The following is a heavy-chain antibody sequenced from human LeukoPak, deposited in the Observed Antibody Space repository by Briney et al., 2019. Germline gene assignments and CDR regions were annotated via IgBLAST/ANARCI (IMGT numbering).Heavy chain of an antibody. CDR2: ISAYNGNT. J-gene: IGHJ4*02. Sequence: AASVKVSCKASGYTSTSYGISWVRQAPGQGLEWMGWISAYNGNTNYAQKLQGRVTMTTDTSTSTAYMELRSLRSDDTAVYYCARAVYYDFWSGNDYWGQGTLVTVSS. CDR1: GYTSTSYG. V-gene: IGHV1-18*01. D-gene: IGHD3-3*01. CDR3: ARAVYYDFWSGNDY.